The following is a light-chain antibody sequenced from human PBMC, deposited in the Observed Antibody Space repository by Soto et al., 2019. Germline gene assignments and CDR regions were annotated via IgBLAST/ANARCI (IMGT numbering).Light chain of an antibody. Sequence: EIVITQSPATLSVFPGERATLSCRASQSVSTNLAWYQQKPGQAPRLLIYGASARATGIPARFSGSGSGTEFTLTISSLQSEDFAVYYCHQYNNWPPYTFGQGTKLEIK. CDR2: GAS. V-gene: IGKV3-15*01. CDR3: HQYNNWPPYT. J-gene: IGKJ2*01. CDR1: QSVSTN.